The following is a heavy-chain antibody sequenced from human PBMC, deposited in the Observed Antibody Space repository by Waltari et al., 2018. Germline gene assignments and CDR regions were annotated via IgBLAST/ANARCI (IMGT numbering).Heavy chain of an antibody. J-gene: IGHJ4*02. CDR3: ARPGLRFLEWYPPYFDY. D-gene: IGHD3-3*01. CDR2: ILQSEST. V-gene: IGHV4-34*12. CDR1: GGSFSGYY. Sequence: QVQLQQWGAGLLKPSETLSLTCAVSGGSFSGYYLSWLRPRPGQWLECIVDILQSESTNDDPSLKSRVTISVDTSKNQYSLKLSSVTAADTAVYYCARPGLRFLEWYPPYFDYWGQGTLVTVSS.